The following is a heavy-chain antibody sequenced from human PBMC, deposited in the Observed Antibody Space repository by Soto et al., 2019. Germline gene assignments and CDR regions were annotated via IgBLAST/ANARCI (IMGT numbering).Heavy chain of an antibody. CDR2: ISGSGGST. V-gene: IGHV3-23*01. CDR3: AKDKLYYYDSSGYSYFDY. D-gene: IGHD3-22*01. Sequence: GWSLRLCCAYSVFTFISYAMSWVRQAPGKGLEWVSAISGSGGSTYYADSVKGRFTISRGNSKNTLYLQMNSLRAEDTAVYYCAKDKLYYYDSSGYSYFDYWGQGTLVTVSS. J-gene: IGHJ4*02. CDR1: VFTFISYA.